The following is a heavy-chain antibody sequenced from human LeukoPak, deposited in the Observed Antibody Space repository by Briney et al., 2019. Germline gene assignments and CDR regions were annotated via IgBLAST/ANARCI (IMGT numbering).Heavy chain of an antibody. CDR2: ISETGGTI. D-gene: IGHD5-24*01. J-gene: IGHJ4*02. Sequence: GGSLRLSCAPSGFTFSNYAMSWVRQAPGKGLEWVSAISETGGTIHYADSVRGRFTISRDNSKNTLYLQMNSLRAEDTAVYYCAREMTINTYSFDSWGQGTLVTVSS. CDR1: GFTFSNYA. CDR3: AREMTINTYSFDS. V-gene: IGHV3-23*01.